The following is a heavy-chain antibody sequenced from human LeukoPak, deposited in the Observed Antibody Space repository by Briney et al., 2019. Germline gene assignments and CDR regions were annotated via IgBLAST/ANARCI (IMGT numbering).Heavy chain of an antibody. V-gene: IGHV3-53*01. CDR3: ARESLWQPAPDTFNI. D-gene: IGHD2-21*01. J-gene: IGHJ3*02. CDR1: GFTVTSHY. CDR2: ISSGGDT. Sequence: GGSLRLSCTASGFTVTSHYMSWVRRAPGKGLEWVSVISSGGDTRYASSVKGRFTVSRDNSLNTLYLQMYSLRPEDTAIYYCARESLWQPAPDTFNIWGRGTMVTVS.